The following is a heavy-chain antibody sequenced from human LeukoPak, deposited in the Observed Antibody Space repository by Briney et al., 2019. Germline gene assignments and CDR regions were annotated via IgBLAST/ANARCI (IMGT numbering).Heavy chain of an antibody. CDR2: ISAYNGNS. CDR1: GYTFTSYG. Sequence: ASVNVSCKASGYTFTSYGISWVRQAPGPGLEWMGWISAYNGNSNYAQKLQGRVTMTTDTSTSTAYMELRSLRSDDTAVYYCARTSGGTYYYYGMDVWGQGTTVTVSS. J-gene: IGHJ6*02. D-gene: IGHD2-15*01. CDR3: ARTSGGTYYYYGMDV. V-gene: IGHV1-18*01.